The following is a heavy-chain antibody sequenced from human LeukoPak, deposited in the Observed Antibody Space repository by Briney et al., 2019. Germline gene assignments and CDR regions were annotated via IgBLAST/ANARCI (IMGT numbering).Heavy chain of an antibody. CDR1: GDSVSSNSAA. J-gene: IGHJ4*02. CDR3: ARDPSWQPGFFDY. CDR2: TYYRSKWYN. D-gene: IGHD3-10*01. Sequence: SQTLSLTCAISGDSVSSNSAAWHWIRQSPSRGLEWLGRTYYRSKWYNDYAVSVKSRITINPDTSKNQFALQLNSVTPEDTAVYYCARDPSWQPGFFDYWGQGTLVTVSS. V-gene: IGHV6-1*01.